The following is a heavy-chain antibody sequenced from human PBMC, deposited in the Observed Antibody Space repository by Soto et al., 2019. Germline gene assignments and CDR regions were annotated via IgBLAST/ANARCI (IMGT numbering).Heavy chain of an antibody. CDR2: IGTAGDT. CDR1: GFTFSSYD. Sequence: GGSLRLSCAASGFTFSSYDMHWVRQATGKGLEWVSAIGTAGDTYYPGSVKGRFTISRENTKNSLYLQMNSLRAGDTAVYYCARVRYYYGSGSSSDYYYMDVWGKGTTVTVSS. CDR3: ARVRYYYGSGSSSDYYYMDV. V-gene: IGHV3-13*01. J-gene: IGHJ6*03. D-gene: IGHD3-10*01.